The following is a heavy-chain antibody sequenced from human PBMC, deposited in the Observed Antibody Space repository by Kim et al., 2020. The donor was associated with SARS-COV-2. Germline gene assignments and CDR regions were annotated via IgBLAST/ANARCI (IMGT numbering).Heavy chain of an antibody. CDR3: ARDGSGSYYLHYFDY. Sequence: PSLKRRVTISVDTSKNPFSLKLRSVTAADTAVYYCARDGSGSYYLHYFDYWGQGTLVTVSS. V-gene: IGHV4-30-2*04. D-gene: IGHD3-10*01. J-gene: IGHJ4*02.